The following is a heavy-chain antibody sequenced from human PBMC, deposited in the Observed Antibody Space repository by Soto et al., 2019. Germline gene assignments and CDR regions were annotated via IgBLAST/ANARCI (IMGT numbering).Heavy chain of an antibody. Sequence: TLSLTCRVSGGSISSSSYYWGWIRQPPGKGLEWIGSIYYSGSIYYNPSLKSRVTISVDTSKNQFSLKLSSVTAAETAVYYCARQSSGWYNWFDPWGQGTLVTVSS. CDR2: IYYSGSI. V-gene: IGHV4-39*01. CDR1: GGSISSSSYY. D-gene: IGHD6-19*01. J-gene: IGHJ5*02. CDR3: ARQSSGWYNWFDP.